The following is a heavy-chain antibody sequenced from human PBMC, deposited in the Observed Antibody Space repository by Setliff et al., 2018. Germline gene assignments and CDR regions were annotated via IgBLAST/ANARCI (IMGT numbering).Heavy chain of an antibody. CDR1: GFTLSRFW. Sequence: GGSLRPSCVTSGFTLSRFWMHWVRQVPGKGLVWVSRLHPNGITTRYADSVKGRFTIYRDMAENTLYLQMNSLRAEDTAVYYCARSPRPPTSLDYVDVWGDGTMVTV. V-gene: IGHV3-74*01. J-gene: IGHJ6*03. CDR3: ARSPRPPTSLDYVDV. CDR2: LHPNGITT. D-gene: IGHD2-2*01.